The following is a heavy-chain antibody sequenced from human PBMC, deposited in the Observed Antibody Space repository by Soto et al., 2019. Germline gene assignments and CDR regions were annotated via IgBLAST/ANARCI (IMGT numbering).Heavy chain of an antibody. CDR3: ERSQGVSATHDFDA. CDR1: GGSISSINW. V-gene: IGHV4-4*02. Sequence: QVQLQESGPGLVKPSGTLSLACGVSGGSISSINWWSWVRQSPRKGLEWIGEIYHSGTTNYNPSLESRVTLSVDKSKNQIYLKLTSMTAADTAVYFCERSQGVSATHDFDAWGQGTLVTVSS. J-gene: IGHJ5*02. D-gene: IGHD2-8*01. CDR2: IYHSGTT.